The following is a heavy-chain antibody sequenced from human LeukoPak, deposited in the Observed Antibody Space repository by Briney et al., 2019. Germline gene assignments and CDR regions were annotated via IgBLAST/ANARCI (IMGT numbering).Heavy chain of an antibody. CDR1: GGTFSSYA. V-gene: IGHV1-69*01. J-gene: IGHJ1*01. CDR2: IIPIFGTA. D-gene: IGHD2-21*02. Sequence: SVKVSCKASGGTFSSYAISWVRQAPGQGLEWMGGIIPIFGTANYAQKFQGRVTVTADESTSTAYMELSSLRSEDTAVYYCASPVVTASTEYFQHWGQGTLVTVSS. CDR3: ASPVVTASTEYFQH.